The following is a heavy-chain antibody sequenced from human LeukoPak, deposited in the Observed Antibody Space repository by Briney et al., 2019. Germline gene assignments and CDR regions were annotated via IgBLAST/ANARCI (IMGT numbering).Heavy chain of an antibody. CDR2: IFTTGST. Sequence: SETLSLTCTVSGGSISSDTYYWSWIRQPAGKGLEWIGHIFTTGSTNNNPSLKSRVTISIDTSKNQFSLKLSSVTAADTAVYYCARDYDYVWGTYRHMGSWFDPWGQGTLVTVSS. D-gene: IGHD3-16*02. CDR3: ARDYDYVWGTYRHMGSWFDP. V-gene: IGHV4-61*09. CDR1: GGSISSDTYY. J-gene: IGHJ5*02.